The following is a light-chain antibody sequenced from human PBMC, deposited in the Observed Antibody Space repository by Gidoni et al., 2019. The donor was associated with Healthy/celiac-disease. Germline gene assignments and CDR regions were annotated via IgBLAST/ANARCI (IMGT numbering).Light chain of an antibody. J-gene: IGLJ3*02. CDR2: DDS. V-gene: IGLV3-21*02. CDR1: NIGSKS. CDR3: QVWDSSSDHWV. Sequence: SYVLTQPPSVSVAPGQTARITWGGNNIGSKSVHWYQQKPGQAPVLVVYDDSDRPSGIPGRFSGSNSGNTATLTISRVEAGYEADYYCQVWDSSSDHWVFGGGTKLTVL.